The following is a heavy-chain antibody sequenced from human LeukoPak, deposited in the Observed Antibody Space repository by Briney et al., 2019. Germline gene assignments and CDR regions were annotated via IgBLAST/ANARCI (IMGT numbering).Heavy chain of an antibody. CDR1: GGTFSSYA. V-gene: IGHV1-69*13. CDR3: AGGLNYYDSSGYFDY. Sequence: ASVKVSCKASGGTFSSYAISWVRQAPGQGLEWMGGIIPIFGTANYAQKFQGRVTITADESTSTAYMELSSLRSEDTAVYYCAGGLNYYDSSGYFDYWGQGTLVTVSS. J-gene: IGHJ4*02. CDR2: IIPIFGTA. D-gene: IGHD3-22*01.